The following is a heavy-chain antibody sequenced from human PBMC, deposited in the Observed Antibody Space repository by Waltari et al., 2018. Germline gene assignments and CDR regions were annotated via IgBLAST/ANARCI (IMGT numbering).Heavy chain of an antibody. Sequence: QVQLVESGGGVVQPGRSLRLSCAVSGFTFSSSGMHRVRQAPGKGLEWVAVISYDGSNKYYADSVKGRFTISRDNSKNTLYLQMNSLRAEDTAVYYCAKDSAELVVVAAAYYYHYGMDVWGQGTTVTVSS. J-gene: IGHJ6*02. D-gene: IGHD2-15*01. CDR3: AKDSAELVVVAAAYYYHYGMDV. CDR2: ISYDGSNK. CDR1: GFTFSSSG. V-gene: IGHV3-30*18.